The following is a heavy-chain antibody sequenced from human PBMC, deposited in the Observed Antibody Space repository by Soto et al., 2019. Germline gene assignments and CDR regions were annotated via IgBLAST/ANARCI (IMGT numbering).Heavy chain of an antibody. CDR3: AHSFSAGPTGYFQH. CDR1: GFSLSTSGVG. J-gene: IGHJ1*01. CDR2: IYWDDDK. V-gene: IGHV2-5*02. D-gene: IGHD6-13*01. Sequence: QITLKESGPTLAKPTQTLTLTCTFSGFSLSTSGVGVGWIRQPPGKALEWLALIYWDDDKRYSPSLKSRLTITKDTSKNQVVLTMTNMDPVDTATYYCAHSFSAGPTGYFQHWGQGTLVTVSS.